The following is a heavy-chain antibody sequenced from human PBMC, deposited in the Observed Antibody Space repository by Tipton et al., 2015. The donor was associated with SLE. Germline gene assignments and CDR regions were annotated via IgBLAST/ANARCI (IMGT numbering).Heavy chain of an antibody. Sequence: TLSLTCTVSGGSINTSDYYWGWIRQPPGRGLEWIGNIYYSGSTYYNPSLKSRVTMSIDTSENQFSLRLTSVTAADTAVYYCARLGYCTGGVCYSHYYYGMDVWGQGTTVTVSS. CDR2: IYYSGST. CDR1: GGSINTSDYY. V-gene: IGHV4-39*07. J-gene: IGHJ6*02. D-gene: IGHD2-8*02. CDR3: ARLGYCTGGVCYSHYYYGMDV.